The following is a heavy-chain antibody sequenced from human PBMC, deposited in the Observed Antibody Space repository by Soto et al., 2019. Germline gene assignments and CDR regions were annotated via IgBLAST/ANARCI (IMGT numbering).Heavy chain of an antibody. CDR3: ARVWRSGYYRYYYGMDV. D-gene: IGHD3-3*01. V-gene: IGHV1-3*01. CDR1: GYTFTSYA. CDR2: INAGNGNT. J-gene: IGHJ6*02. Sequence: QVQLVQSGAEVKKPGASVKVSCKASGYTFTSYAMHWVRQAPGQRLEWMGWINAGNGNTKYSQKFQGRFTITRETSESTAYMELSSLRSEDTAVYYCARVWRSGYYRYYYGMDVWGQGTTVTVSS.